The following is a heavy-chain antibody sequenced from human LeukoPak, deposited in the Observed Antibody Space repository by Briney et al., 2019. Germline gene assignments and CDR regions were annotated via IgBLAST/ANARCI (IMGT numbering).Heavy chain of an antibody. CDR1: GGSISSYY. V-gene: IGHV4-59*08. Sequence: PSETLSLTCTVSGGSISSYYWSSIRQPPGKGLEWIGYIYYSGSTNYNPSLKSRVTISVDTSKNQFSLKLSSVTAADTAVYYCARGGKAAVRFDLWGRGTLVTVSS. CDR3: ARGGKAAVRFDL. CDR2: IYYSGST. D-gene: IGHD2-15*01. J-gene: IGHJ2*01.